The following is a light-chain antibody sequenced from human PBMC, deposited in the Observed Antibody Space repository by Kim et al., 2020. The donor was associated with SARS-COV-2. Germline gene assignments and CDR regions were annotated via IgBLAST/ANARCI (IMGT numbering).Light chain of an antibody. CDR1: SLRSYY. Sequence: SSELTQDPAVSVALGQTVRITCQGDSLRSYYATWYQQKPGQAPIVVIYGKNNRPSGIPDRFSSSSSGNTASLTITGTQAGDEADYYCNSRDSNDNVVFGGGTKLTVL. CDR3: NSRDSNDNVV. V-gene: IGLV3-19*01. CDR2: GKN. J-gene: IGLJ2*01.